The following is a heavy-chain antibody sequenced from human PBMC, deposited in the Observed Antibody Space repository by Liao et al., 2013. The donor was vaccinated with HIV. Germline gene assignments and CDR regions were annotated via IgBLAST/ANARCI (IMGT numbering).Heavy chain of an antibody. CDR1: GGSITHNY. V-gene: IGHV4-4*07. J-gene: IGHJ4*02. CDR2: ISSSGTT. CDR3: ASASLFWSGYHGSFDY. D-gene: IGHD3-3*01. Sequence: QVQLQESGPGLVKPSETLSLTCIVSGGSITHNYWSWIRQPAGKGLEWIGRISSSGTTNYKPSLWSRVAISVDTSKNQFSLNLSSVTAADTAVYYCASASLFWSGYHGSFDYWGQGTLVTVSS.